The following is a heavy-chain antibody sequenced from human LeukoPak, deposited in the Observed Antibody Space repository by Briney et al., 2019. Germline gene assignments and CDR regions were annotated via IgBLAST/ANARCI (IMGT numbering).Heavy chain of an antibody. V-gene: IGHV4-30-4*01. CDR2: IYYSGSA. D-gene: IGHD4-17*01. CDR1: GGSISSGDYY. CDR3: AARSDYQGTFDY. J-gene: IGHJ4*02. Sequence: SETLSLTCTVSGGSISSGDYYWSWIRQPPGKGLEWIGYIYYSGSAYYNPSLKSRVTISVDTSKNQFSLKLSSVTAADTAVYYCAARSDYQGTFDYWGQGTLVTVSS.